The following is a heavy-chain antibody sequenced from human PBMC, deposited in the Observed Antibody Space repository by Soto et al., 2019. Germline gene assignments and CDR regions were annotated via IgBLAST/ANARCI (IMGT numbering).Heavy chain of an antibody. Sequence: QVQLQESGPGLVKPSQTLSLTCTVSGGSISSGGYYWSWIRQHPGKGLEWIGYIYYSGSTYYNPSLKSRVTISVDTSKNQFSLKLSSVTAADTAVYYCARVTVTRGYYYYGMDVWGQGTTVTVSS. CDR3: ARVTVTRGYYYYGMDV. J-gene: IGHJ6*02. D-gene: IGHD4-17*01. V-gene: IGHV4-31*03. CDR1: GGSISSGGYY. CDR2: IYYSGST.